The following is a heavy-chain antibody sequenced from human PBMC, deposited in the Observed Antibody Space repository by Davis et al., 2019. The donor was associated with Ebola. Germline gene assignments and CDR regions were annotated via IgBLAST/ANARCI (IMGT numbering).Heavy chain of an antibody. J-gene: IGHJ6*02. CDR2: MDPAGDT. CDR1: GFTVSTYD. D-gene: IGHD2-2*01. Sequence: GESLKISYAASGFTVSTYDMHWVRQPTGKGLEWVSSMDPAGDTYYQDSVKGRFTISRDGARNSLYLQMNSLRAGDTAVYYCARDLVVGPAAQIYGMDVWGQGTTVTVS. CDR3: ARDLVVGPAAQIYGMDV. V-gene: IGHV3-13*04.